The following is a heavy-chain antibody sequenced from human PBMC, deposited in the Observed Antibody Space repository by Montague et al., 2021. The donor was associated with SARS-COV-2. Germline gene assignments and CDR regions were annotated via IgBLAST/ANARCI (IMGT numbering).Heavy chain of an antibody. CDR2: FDWDGDT. J-gene: IGHJ4*02. CDR3: ARASWADGLIGSSDF. V-gene: IGHV2-70*11. Sequence: PALVKPTQTLTLTCSFSGFSGSTTAMSVTWIRQSPGKALQWLGRFDWDGDTYYNTSLQPRLTISTDTSKDQVVLTLTNTDPVDTGTYYCARASWADGLIGSSDFWGQGIQVTVSP. D-gene: IGHD3-10*01. CDR1: GFSGSTTAMS.